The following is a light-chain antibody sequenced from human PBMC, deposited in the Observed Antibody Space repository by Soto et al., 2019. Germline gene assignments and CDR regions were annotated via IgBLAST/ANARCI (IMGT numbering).Light chain of an antibody. Sequence: EIVLTQSPATLSLSPGERATLSCRASQSVGSYLAWYQQKPGQAPRLGIYDASNRATGIPARFSGSGSGTDFTLTISSLEPDDFAVYYCQHRSNWPPDFGPGTKVDFK. V-gene: IGKV3-11*01. J-gene: IGKJ3*01. CDR1: QSVGSY. CDR3: QHRSNWPPD. CDR2: DAS.